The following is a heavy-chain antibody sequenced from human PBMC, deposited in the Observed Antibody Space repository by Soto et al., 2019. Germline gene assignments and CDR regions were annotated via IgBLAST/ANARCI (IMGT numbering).Heavy chain of an antibody. J-gene: IGHJ4*02. Sequence: QITLKESGPTLVKPTQTLTLTCTFSGFSLSTSGVGVGWIRQTPGKALEWLALTYWDGDKRYSPSPKSRLTLMKNPSKNQVVHIITNMDPVDTATYSCVQTHKWRRFDYWGQGTLVTVSS. V-gene: IGHV2-5*02. CDR2: TYWDGDK. D-gene: IGHD5-12*01. CDR1: GFSLSTSGVG. CDR3: VQTHKWRRFDY.